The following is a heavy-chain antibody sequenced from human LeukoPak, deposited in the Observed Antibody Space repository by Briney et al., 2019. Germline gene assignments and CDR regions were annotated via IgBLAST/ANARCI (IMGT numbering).Heavy chain of an antibody. V-gene: IGHV4-4*07. CDR3: ARETYYYDSNGYVD. CDR1: GGSISSYY. D-gene: IGHD3-22*01. J-gene: IGHJ4*02. CDR2: IYTSGST. Sequence: SETLSLTCTVSGGSISSYYWSWIRQPAGKGLEWIGRIYTSGSTNYNPSLKSRVTMSVDTSKNQFSLKLSSVTAADTAVYYCARETYYYDSNGYVDWGQGTLVTVSS.